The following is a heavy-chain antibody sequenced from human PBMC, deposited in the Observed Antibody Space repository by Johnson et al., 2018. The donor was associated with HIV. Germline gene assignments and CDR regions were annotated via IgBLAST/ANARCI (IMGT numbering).Heavy chain of an antibody. V-gene: IGHV3-23*01. CDR2: ISGSGGTT. J-gene: IGHJ3*02. Sequence: VQLLESGGGLVQPGGSLRLSCAASGFTFSSYAMSWVRQAPGKGLEWVSAISGSGGTTYYADSVKGRFTISRDNSKNTLYLQMNGLRAEDTAVYYCARYSLLSDLYTSAWNHVFDIWGQGTMVTVSS. CDR3: ARYSLLSDLYTSAWNHVFDI. CDR1: GFTFSSYA. D-gene: IGHD6-19*01.